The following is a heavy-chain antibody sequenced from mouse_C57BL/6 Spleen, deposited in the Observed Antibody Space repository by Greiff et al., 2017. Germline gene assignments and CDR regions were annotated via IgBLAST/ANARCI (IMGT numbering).Heavy chain of an antibody. Sequence: DVKLVESGGGLVKPGGSLKLSCAASGFTFSDYGMHWVRQAPEKGLEWVAYISSGSSTIYYADTVKGRFTISRDNAKNTLFLQMTSLRSEDTAMYYCARAEYSNYAMDYWGQGTSVTVSS. CDR2: ISSGSSTI. CDR1: GFTFSDYG. V-gene: IGHV5-17*01. J-gene: IGHJ4*01. D-gene: IGHD2-5*01. CDR3: ARAEYSNYAMDY.